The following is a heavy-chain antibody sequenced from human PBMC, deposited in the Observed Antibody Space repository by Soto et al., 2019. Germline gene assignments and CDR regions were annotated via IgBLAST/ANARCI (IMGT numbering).Heavy chain of an antibody. Sequence: SETLSLTCTVSGGSISSGDYYWSWIRQPPGKGLEWIGYIYYSGSTYFNPSLKSRVTISVDTSKNQFSLKLSSVTAADAAVYYCARVRAGWFDPWGQGTLVTVSS. CDR3: ARVRAGWFDP. J-gene: IGHJ5*02. D-gene: IGHD6-13*01. CDR1: GGSISSGDYY. V-gene: IGHV4-30-4*01. CDR2: IYYSGST.